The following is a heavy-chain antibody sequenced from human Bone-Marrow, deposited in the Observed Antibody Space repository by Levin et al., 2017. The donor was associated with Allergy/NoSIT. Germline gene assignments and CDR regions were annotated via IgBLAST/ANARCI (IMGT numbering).Heavy chain of an antibody. Sequence: ASVKVSCKASGYTFSNYYIYWVRQAPGQGLEWMGWINPKSDVTKYAEKFQGRVTMTRDTSITTAYMELSSLRSDDTAVYYCARGPSYDFLSGYFIDHWGQGTLVTVSS. V-gene: IGHV1-2*02. CDR1: GYTFSNYY. CDR2: INPKSDVT. CDR3: ARGPSYDFLSGYFIDH. D-gene: IGHD3-3*01. J-gene: IGHJ5*02.